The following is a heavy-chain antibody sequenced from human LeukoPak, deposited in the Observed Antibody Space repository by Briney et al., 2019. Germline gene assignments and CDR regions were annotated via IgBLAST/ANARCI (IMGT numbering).Heavy chain of an antibody. CDR1: GGSLSSYY. Sequence: SETLSLTCTVSGGSLSSYYWNWIRQPAGKGLEWIGRIYTSGSTNYNPSLKRRVTMSVDTSKNQFSLKLSSVTAADTAVYYCARGHESKIFGEVIKSRTRWFDPWGQGTLVTVSS. CDR3: ARGHESKIFGEVIKSRTRWFDP. CDR2: IYTSGST. D-gene: IGHD3-3*01. V-gene: IGHV4-4*07. J-gene: IGHJ5*02.